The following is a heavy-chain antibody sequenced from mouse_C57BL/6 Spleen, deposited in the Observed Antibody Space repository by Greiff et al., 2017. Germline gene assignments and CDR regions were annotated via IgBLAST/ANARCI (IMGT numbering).Heavy chain of an antibody. Sequence: VQLQQPGTELVKPGASVKLSCKASGYTFTSYWMHWVKQRPGQGLEWIGNINPSNGGTNYNEKFKSKATLTVDKSSSTAYMQLSSLTSEDSAVYYCARTTVVAPGYFDVWGTGTTVTVSS. V-gene: IGHV1-53*01. CDR2: INPSNGGT. CDR1: GYTFTSYW. D-gene: IGHD1-1*01. J-gene: IGHJ1*03. CDR3: ARTTVVAPGYFDV.